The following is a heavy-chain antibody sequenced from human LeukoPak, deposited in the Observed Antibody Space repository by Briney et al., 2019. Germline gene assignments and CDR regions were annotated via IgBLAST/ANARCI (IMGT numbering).Heavy chain of an antibody. CDR3: ARTRRNYYYMDV. V-gene: IGHV4-39*01. J-gene: IGHJ6*03. D-gene: IGHD2-2*01. CDR2: IYYSGST. CDR1: GGSISSSSYY. Sequence: SETLSLTCTVSGGSISSSSYYWGWIRQPLGKGLEWIGNIYYSGSTYYNPSLKSRVTISVDTSNNQFSLKLSSVTAADTAVYYCARTRRNYYYMDVWGKGTTVTVSS.